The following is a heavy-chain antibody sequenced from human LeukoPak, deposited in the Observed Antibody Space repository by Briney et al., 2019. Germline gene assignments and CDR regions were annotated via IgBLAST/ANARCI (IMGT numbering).Heavy chain of an antibody. V-gene: IGHV4-38-2*01. Sequence: SETLSLTCAVSGYSISSGYYWGWIRQPPGKRLGWIGSIYHSGSTYYNPSLKSRVTISVDTSKNQFSLKLSSVTAADTAVYYCARAQPLRKKYYMDVWGKETTVTVSS. D-gene: IGHD3-3*01. CDR1: GYSISSGYY. CDR2: IYHSGST. CDR3: ARAQPLRKKYYMDV. J-gene: IGHJ6*03.